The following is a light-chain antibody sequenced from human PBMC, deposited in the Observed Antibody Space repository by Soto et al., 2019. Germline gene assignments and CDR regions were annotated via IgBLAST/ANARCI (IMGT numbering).Light chain of an antibody. V-gene: IGKV3-15*01. Sequence: EIVLTQSPGTLSLSPGERATLSCRASQSVSTDLAWYQQKPGQAPRLLIYSASTGATGVPARFSASGSGTEFTLTISSLQSEDFAVYYCQQYNNWPLTFGGGTKVEIK. CDR1: QSVSTD. J-gene: IGKJ4*01. CDR2: SAS. CDR3: QQYNNWPLT.